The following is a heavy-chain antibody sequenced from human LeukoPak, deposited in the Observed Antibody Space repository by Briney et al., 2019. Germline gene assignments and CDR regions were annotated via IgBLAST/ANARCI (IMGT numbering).Heavy chain of an antibody. CDR1: GFSFGSYA. V-gene: IGHV3-9*01. J-gene: IGHJ4*02. D-gene: IGHD5-18*01. Sequence: GGSLGLSCATSGFSFGSYAMSWVRQAPGKGLEWVSGISWNSGSIGYADSVKGRFTISRDNAKNSLYLQMNSLRAEDTALYYCARTPGGYSYGLVGYFDYWGQGTLVTVSS. CDR2: ISWNSGSI. CDR3: ARTPGGYSYGLVGYFDY.